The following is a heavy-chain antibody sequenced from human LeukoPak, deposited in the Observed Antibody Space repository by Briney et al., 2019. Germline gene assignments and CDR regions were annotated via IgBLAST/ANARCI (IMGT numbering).Heavy chain of an antibody. CDR3: ARLSLFSVSGAFDI. D-gene: IGHD2/OR15-2a*01. CDR2: INHSGST. V-gene: IGHV4-34*01. J-gene: IGHJ3*02. Sequence: SETLSLTCAVSGGSFSGYYWSWIRQPPGKGLEWIGEINHSGSTNYNPSLKSRVTISVDTSKNQFSLKLSSVTAADTAVYYCARLSLFSVSGAFDIWGQGTMVTVSS. CDR1: GGSFSGYY.